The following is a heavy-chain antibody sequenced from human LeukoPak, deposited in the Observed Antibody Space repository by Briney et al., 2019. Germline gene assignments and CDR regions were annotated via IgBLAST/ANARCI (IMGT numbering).Heavy chain of an antibody. CDR2: INHSGST. D-gene: IGHD3-10*01. CDR1: GGSFSGYY. V-gene: IGHV4-34*01. Sequence: KPSETLSLTCAVYGGSFSGYYWSWIRQPPGQGLEWIGEINHSGSTNYNPSLKSRVTISVDTSKNQFSLKLSSVTAADTAVYHCARVFYGSGRFDYWGQGTLVTVSS. J-gene: IGHJ4*02. CDR3: ARVFYGSGRFDY.